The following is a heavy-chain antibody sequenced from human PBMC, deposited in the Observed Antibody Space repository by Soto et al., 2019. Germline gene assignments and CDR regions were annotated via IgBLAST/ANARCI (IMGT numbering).Heavy chain of an antibody. Sequence: PGGSLRLSCAASGFTFSSYAMHWVRQAPGKGLEWVAVISYDGSNKYYADSVKGRFTISRDNSKNTLYLQMNSLRAEDTAVYYCARVTGLGHYYYYGMDVWGQGTTVTVSS. J-gene: IGHJ6*02. CDR2: ISYDGSNK. CDR3: ARVTGLGHYYYYGMDV. CDR1: GFTFSSYA. D-gene: IGHD3-9*01. V-gene: IGHV3-30-3*01.